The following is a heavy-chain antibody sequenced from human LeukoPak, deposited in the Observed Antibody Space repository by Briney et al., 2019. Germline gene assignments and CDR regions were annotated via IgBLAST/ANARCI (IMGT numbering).Heavy chain of an antibody. D-gene: IGHD5-18*01. CDR2: IGGSGGTT. V-gene: IGHV3-23*01. CDR3: AKDTASSWWYFDL. J-gene: IGHJ2*01. CDR1: GFTFSSYD. Sequence: GGSLRLSCAASGFTFSSYDMTWVRQAPGKGLEWVSAIGGSGGTTYYADSVKGRFTISRDNSKNTLYLQMNSLRAEDTAVYYCAKDTASSWWYFDLWGRGTLVTVSS.